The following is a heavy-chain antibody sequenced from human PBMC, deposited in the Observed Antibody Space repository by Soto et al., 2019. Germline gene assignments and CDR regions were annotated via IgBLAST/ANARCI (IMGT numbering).Heavy chain of an antibody. CDR1: GFTFSNFA. Sequence: EVQLVESGGGLVQPGESLRLSCATSGFTFSNFAMHWVRQVPGKGLEWVSAIGAARDPYYLGSVKGRFTISRDNAKNSVYLQMNALRAGDSAVYYCARADTCRLPRRADYYYAMDVWGQGTTVTVSS. V-gene: IGHV3-13*05. D-gene: IGHD5-18*01. CDR2: IGAARDP. J-gene: IGHJ6*02. CDR3: ARADTCRLPRRADYYYAMDV.